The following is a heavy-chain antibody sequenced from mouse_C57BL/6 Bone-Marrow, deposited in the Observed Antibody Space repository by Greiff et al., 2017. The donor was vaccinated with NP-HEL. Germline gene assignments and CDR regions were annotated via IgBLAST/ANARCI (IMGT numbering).Heavy chain of an antibody. J-gene: IGHJ2*01. V-gene: IGHV5-16*01. CDR1: GFTFSDYY. D-gene: IGHD1-1*01. Sequence: EVQLVESEGGLVQPGSSMKLSCTASGFTFSDYYMAWVRQVPEKGLEWVANINYDGSSTYYLDSLKSRFIISRDNAKNILYLQMSSLKSEDTATYYCARDKGYYYGLDYWGQGTTLTVSS. CDR2: INYDGSST. CDR3: ARDKGYYYGLDY.